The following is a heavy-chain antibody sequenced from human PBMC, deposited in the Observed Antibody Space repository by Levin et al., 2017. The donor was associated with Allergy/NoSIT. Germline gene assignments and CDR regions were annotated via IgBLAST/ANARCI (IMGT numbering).Heavy chain of an antibody. Sequence: SQTLSLTCTVSGGSIITYYWYWLRQPPGKGLEWIGYMYYSGLGNYNPSLKSRVTISVDTSKNQFSLKLSSVTAADTAVYYCARRHYGDYLDYWGQGTLVTVSS. J-gene: IGHJ4*02. D-gene: IGHD4-17*01. CDR2: MYYSGLG. CDR3: ARRHYGDYLDY. V-gene: IGHV4-59*01. CDR1: GGSIITYY.